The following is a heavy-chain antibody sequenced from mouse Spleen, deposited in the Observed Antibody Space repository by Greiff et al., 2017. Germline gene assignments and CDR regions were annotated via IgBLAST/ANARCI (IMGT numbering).Heavy chain of an antibody. V-gene: IGHV5-16*01. J-gene: IGHJ2*01. CDR3: ARGGDGFDY. CDR2: INYDGSST. CDR1: GFTFSDYY. Sequence: EVKLMESEGGLVQPGSSMKLSCTASGFTFSDYYMAWVRQVPEKGLEWVANINYDGSSTYYLDSLKSRFIISRDNAKNILYLQMSSLKSEDTATYYCARGGDGFDYWGQGTTLTVSS.